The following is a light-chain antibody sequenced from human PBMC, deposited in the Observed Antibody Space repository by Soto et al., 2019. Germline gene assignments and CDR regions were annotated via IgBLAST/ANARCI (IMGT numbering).Light chain of an antibody. V-gene: IGLV2-23*01. CDR3: CSSAPESTYV. CDR2: PGT. CDR1: SSDVGAYDA. Sequence: QSALAQPASVSGSPGQSITISCTGTSSDVGAYDAVSWYQQNPGKAPQVIIYPGTKRPSGVSTRFSGSVSGNTASLTVSGLQAEDEAEYFCCSSAPESTYVFGTGTKLTVL. J-gene: IGLJ1*01.